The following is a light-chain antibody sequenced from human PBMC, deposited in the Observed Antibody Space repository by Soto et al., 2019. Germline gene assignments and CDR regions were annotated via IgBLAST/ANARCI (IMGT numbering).Light chain of an antibody. CDR3: SSYAGSNTLV. J-gene: IGLJ3*02. CDR2: EVS. V-gene: IGLV2-8*01. Sequence: QSALTQPPSASGSPGQSVTISCTGTSSDVGGYHYVSWYQQHPGKAPKLMIYEVSKRPSGVPDRSSGSKSGNTASLTVSGLQAEDEADYCCSSYAGSNTLVFGGGTKVTVL. CDR1: SSDVGGYHY.